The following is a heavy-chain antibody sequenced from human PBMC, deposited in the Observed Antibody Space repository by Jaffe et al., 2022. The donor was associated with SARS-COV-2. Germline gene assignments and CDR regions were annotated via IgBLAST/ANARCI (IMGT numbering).Heavy chain of an antibody. CDR1: GGSISSSSYY. J-gene: IGHJ6*04. Sequence: QLQLQESGPGLVKPSETLSLTCTVSGGSISSSSYYWGWIRQPPGKGLEWIGSIYYSGSTYYNPSLKSRVTISVDTSKNQFSLKLSSVTAADTAVYYCARQEGIVVVPAPLDVWGKGTTVTVSS. D-gene: IGHD2-2*01. CDR2: IYYSGST. V-gene: IGHV4-39*01. CDR3: ARQEGIVVVPAPLDV.